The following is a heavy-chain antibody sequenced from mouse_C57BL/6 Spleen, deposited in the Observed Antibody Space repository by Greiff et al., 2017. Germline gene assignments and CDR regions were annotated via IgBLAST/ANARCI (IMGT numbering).Heavy chain of an antibody. J-gene: IGHJ3*01. Sequence: VQLQQPGAELVRPGSSVKLSCKASGYTFTSYWMDWVKQRPGQGLEWIGNIYPSDSETHYNQKFKDKATLTVDKSSSTAYMQLSSLTSEDSAVYYCARDSYYYDVLGFAYWGQGTLVTVSA. V-gene: IGHV1-61*01. CDR1: GYTFTSYW. CDR3: ARDSYYYDVLGFAY. CDR2: IYPSDSET. D-gene: IGHD2-4*01.